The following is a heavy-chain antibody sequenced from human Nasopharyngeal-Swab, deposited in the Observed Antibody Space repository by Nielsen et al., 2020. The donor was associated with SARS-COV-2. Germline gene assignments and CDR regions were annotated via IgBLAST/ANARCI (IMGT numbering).Heavy chain of an antibody. CDR3: ARQTYYYDSSETLYYYYMDV. J-gene: IGHJ6*03. Sequence: TEYAASVKGRFTVSSDDSKSTAYLQMNSLKTEDTAVYYCARQTYYYDSSETLYYYYMDVWGKGTTITVSS. CDR2: T. V-gene: IGHV3-49*02. D-gene: IGHD3-22*01.